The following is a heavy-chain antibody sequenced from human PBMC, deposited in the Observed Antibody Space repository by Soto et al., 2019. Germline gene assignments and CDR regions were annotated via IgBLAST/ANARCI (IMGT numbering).Heavy chain of an antibody. V-gene: IGHV1-46*01. CDR2: INPSGGST. CDR1: GYTFTSYY. CDR3: ARDSSYPKQNPRDIVVVVAATF. J-gene: IGHJ4*02. Sequence: GASVKVSCKASGYTFTSYYMHWVRQAPGQGLEWMGIINPSGGSTSYAQKFQGRVTMTRDTSTSTVYMELSSLRSEDTAVYYCARDSSYPKQNPRDIVVVVAATFWGQGTLVTVSS. D-gene: IGHD2-15*01.